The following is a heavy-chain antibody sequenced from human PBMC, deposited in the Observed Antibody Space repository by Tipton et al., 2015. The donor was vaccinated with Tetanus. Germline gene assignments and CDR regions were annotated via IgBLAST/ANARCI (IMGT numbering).Heavy chain of an antibody. CDR3: ASRGYSGRRQIEDY. V-gene: IGHV4-61*08. Sequence: TLSLTCTVSGGSVSGGDYHWGWIRHPPGKGLEWIGYSHYSGSTSSNPSLKSRVTISLDTSKNQFSLKLTSVTAADTPVYYCASRGYSGRRQIEDYWGQGTLVTVSS. J-gene: IGHJ4*02. CDR2: SHYSGST. CDR1: GGSVSGGDYH. D-gene: IGHD5-12*01.